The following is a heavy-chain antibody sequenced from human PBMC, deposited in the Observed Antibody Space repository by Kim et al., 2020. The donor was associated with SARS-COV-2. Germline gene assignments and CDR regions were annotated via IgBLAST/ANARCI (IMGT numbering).Heavy chain of an antibody. CDR3: ARERSGYYFDY. CDR2: T. Sequence: TNYADSVEGRFTISRDNAKNSLYLQMNSLRAEDTAVYYCARERSGYYFDYWGQGTLVTVSS. D-gene: IGHD3-10*01. V-gene: IGHV3-11*06. J-gene: IGHJ4*02.